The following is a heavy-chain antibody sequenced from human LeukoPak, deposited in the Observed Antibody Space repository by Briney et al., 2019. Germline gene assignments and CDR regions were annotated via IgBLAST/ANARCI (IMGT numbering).Heavy chain of an antibody. J-gene: IGHJ4*02. CDR2: IRYDESNK. CDR1: GFTFSSYG. Sequence: GGSLRLSCAASGFTFSSYGMHWVRQAPGKGLEWVAFIRYDESNKYYVDSVKGRFTISRDNSKNTLYLQMNSLRAEDTAMYYCARAIDKGTGYYMDFWGQGTRVTVSS. D-gene: IGHD3/OR15-3a*01. V-gene: IGHV3-30*02. CDR3: ARAIDKGTGYYMDF.